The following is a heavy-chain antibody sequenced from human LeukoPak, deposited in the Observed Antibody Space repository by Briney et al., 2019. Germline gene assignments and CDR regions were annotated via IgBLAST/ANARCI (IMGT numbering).Heavy chain of an antibody. CDR1: GGSISSSSYY. CDR3: ARDSAMPFYNWFDP. Sequence: SETLSLTCTVSGGSISSSSYYWGWIRQPPGKGLEWIGSIYYGGSTYYNPSLKSRVTISVDTSKNQFSLKLSSVTAADTAVYYCARDSAMPFYNWFDPWGQGTLVTVSS. D-gene: IGHD2-2*01. V-gene: IGHV4-39*07. CDR2: IYYGGST. J-gene: IGHJ5*02.